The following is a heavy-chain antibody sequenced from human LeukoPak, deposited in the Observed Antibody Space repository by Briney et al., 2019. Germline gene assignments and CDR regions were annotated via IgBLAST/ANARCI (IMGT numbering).Heavy chain of an antibody. CDR3: ARLGCCSGGVCPWDYYYYMDV. D-gene: IGHD2-8*02. J-gene: IGHJ6*03. CDR1: GGSSGSYS. CDR2: IYTSGST. V-gene: IGHV4-4*07. Sequence: SETLSLTCTVSGGSSGSYSWSWIRQPAGKGLEWIGHIYTSGSTNYNPSLKSRVTISVDKSKNQFSLNLSSVTAADTAVYYCARLGCCSGGVCPWDYYYYMDVWGDGTTVTVSS.